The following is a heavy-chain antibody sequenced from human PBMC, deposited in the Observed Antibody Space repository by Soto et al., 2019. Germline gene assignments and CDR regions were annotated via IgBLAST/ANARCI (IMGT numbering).Heavy chain of an antibody. J-gene: IGHJ3*02. CDR2: INHSGST. CDR1: GGSFSGYY. V-gene: IGHV4-34*01. CDR3: ARDPGIAVAGSDAFDI. D-gene: IGHD6-19*01. Sequence: SETLSLTCAFYGGSFSGYYWSWIRQPPGKGLEWIGEINHSGSTNYNPSLKSRVTISVDTSKNQFSLKLSSVTAADTAVYYCARDPGIAVAGSDAFDIWGQGTMVTVSS.